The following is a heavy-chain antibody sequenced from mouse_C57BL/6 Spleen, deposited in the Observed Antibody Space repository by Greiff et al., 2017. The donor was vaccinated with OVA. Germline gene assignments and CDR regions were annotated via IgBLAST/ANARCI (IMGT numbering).Heavy chain of an antibody. CDR1: GFTFSSYA. CDR3: ARGGSGYTWFAY. D-gene: IGHD3-2*02. CDR2: ISDGGSYT. Sequence: EVKLEESGGGLVKPGGSLKLSCAASGFTFSSYAMSWVRQTPEKRLEWVATISDGGSYTYYPDNVKGRFTISRDNAKNNLYLQMSHLKSEDTAMYYCARGGSGYTWFAYWGQGTLVTVSA. V-gene: IGHV5-4*03. J-gene: IGHJ3*01.